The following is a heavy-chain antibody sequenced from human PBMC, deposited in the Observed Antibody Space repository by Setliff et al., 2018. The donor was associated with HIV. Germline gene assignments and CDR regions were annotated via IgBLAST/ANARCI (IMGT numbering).Heavy chain of an antibody. CDR1: GFTFSSYG. D-gene: IGHD6-13*01. J-gene: IGHJ2*01. CDR3: ARERIQQSTSFGTWYFDL. Sequence: GGSLRLSCGASGFTFSSYGMSWVRQAPGKGLEWVSSISGSGSSTYYADSVKGRFTISRDNSKNTLNLQMNSLRAEDTAVYYCARERIQQSTSFGTWYFDLWGRGTLVTVSS. CDR2: ISGSGSST. V-gene: IGHV3-23*01.